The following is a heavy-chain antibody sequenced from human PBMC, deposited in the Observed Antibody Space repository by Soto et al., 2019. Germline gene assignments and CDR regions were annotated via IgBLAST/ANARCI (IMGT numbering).Heavy chain of an antibody. D-gene: IGHD6-19*01. CDR2: IYYSGST. J-gene: IGHJ6*03. Sequence: SETLSLTCTVSGGSISSYYWSWIRQPPGKGLEWIGYIYYSGSTNYNPSLKSRVTISVDTSKNQFSLKLSSVTAADTAVYYCASLRIAVAGSENYYYYYMDVWGKGTTVTVSS. V-gene: IGHV4-59*01. CDR1: GGSISSYY. CDR3: ASLRIAVAGSENYYYYYMDV.